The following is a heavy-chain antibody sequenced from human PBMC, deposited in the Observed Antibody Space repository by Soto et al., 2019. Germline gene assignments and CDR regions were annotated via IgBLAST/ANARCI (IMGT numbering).Heavy chain of an antibody. Sequence: QVQLVESGGGVVQPGRSLRLSCAASGFTFSSYGMHWVRQAPGKGLEWVAVIWYDGSNKYYADSVKGRFTISRDNSKNTLYLQINSLRAEDTAVYYCARFLSGGGYYYYGMDVWGQGTTVTVSS. CDR3: ARFLSGGGYYYYGMDV. D-gene: IGHD3-10*01. J-gene: IGHJ6*02. CDR1: GFTFSSYG. V-gene: IGHV3-33*01. CDR2: IWYDGSNK.